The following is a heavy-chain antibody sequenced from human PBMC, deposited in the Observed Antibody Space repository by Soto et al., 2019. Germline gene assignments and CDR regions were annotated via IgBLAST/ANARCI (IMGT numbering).Heavy chain of an antibody. CDR1: GDSITSDKW. CDR2: IYHSGST. CDR3: ARGETQQQRDY. V-gene: IGHV4-4*02. Sequence: QVQLQESGPGLVKPSGTLSLTCAVSGDSITSDKWWSWIHQPPGKGLQWIGEIYHSGSTKYNPSLKXXVIISVDKSKNQFSLKVSSVSDADTAVYYCARGETQQQRDYWGQGTLVTVAS. J-gene: IGHJ4*02. D-gene: IGHD6-13*01.